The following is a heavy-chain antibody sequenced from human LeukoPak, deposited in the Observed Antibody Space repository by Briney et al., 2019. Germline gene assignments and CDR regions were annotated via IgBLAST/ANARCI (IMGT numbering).Heavy chain of an antibody. Sequence: SVKVSCKASGYSFTNYDINWVRQATGQGLEWMGGIIPIFGTANYAQKFQGRVTITADESTSTAYMELSSLRSEDTAVYYCASNTLDYYGSGSYPTDYWGQGTLVTVSS. D-gene: IGHD3-10*01. J-gene: IGHJ4*02. CDR2: IIPIFGTA. V-gene: IGHV1-69*13. CDR1: GYSFTNYD. CDR3: ASNTLDYYGSGSYPTDY.